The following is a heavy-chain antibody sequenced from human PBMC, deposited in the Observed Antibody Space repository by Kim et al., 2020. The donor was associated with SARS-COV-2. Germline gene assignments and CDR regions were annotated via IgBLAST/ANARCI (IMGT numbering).Heavy chain of an antibody. CDR2: ISGSGGST. CDR1: GFTFSSYA. D-gene: IGHD3-22*01. CDR3: AKLTLWSIVVVIPYYFDY. J-gene: IGHJ4*02. Sequence: GGSLRLSCAASGFTFSSYAMSWVRQAPGKGLEWVSAISGSGGSTYYADSVKGRFTISRDNSKNTLYLQMNSLRAEDTAVYYCAKLTLWSIVVVIPYYFDYWGQGTLVTVSS. V-gene: IGHV3-23*01.